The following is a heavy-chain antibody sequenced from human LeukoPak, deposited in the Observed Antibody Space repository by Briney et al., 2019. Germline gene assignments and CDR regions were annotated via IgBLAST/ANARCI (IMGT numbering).Heavy chain of an antibody. J-gene: IGHJ5*02. CDR1: GGSISSGGYS. Sequence: SQTLSLTCAVSGGSISSGGYSWSWIRQPPGKGLEWIGYIDHSGSTHYNPSLKSRVTISVDRSKNQFSLKLSSVLAADTAVYYCDRGLLTMVRGVIIRFDPWGQGTLVTVSS. D-gene: IGHD3-10*01. CDR3: DRGLLTMVRGVIIRFDP. V-gene: IGHV4-30-2*01. CDR2: IDHSGST.